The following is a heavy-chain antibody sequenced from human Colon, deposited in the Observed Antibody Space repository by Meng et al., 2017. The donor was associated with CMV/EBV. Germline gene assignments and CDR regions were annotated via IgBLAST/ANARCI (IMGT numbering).Heavy chain of an antibody. Sequence: VASGFPFSKFGMHWVRQAPGKGLEWVAVIWGDGSEKYYSDSVKGRFTIFRDNPRNTLYLQMNSLRPDDTARYFCAKGGSGSYDWFDPWGQGTLVTVSS. CDR1: GFPFSKFG. J-gene: IGHJ5*02. D-gene: IGHD1-26*01. CDR3: AKGGSGSYDWFDP. CDR2: IWGDGSEK. V-gene: IGHV3-33*03.